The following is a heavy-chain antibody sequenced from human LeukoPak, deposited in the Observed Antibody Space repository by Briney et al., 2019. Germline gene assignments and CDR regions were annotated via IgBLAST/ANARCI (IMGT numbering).Heavy chain of an antibody. CDR1: GFTFSSYA. J-gene: IGHJ3*02. D-gene: IGHD3-10*01. CDR3: AKDYYYGSGSSDAFDI. Sequence: GGSLRLSCAASGFTFSSYAMSWVRQAPGKGLEWVSAISGSGGSTYYADSVKGRFTISRDNSKNTLYLQMNSLRAEDTAVYYCAKDYYYGSGSSDAFDIWGQGTMVTVSS. CDR2: ISGSGGST. V-gene: IGHV3-23*01.